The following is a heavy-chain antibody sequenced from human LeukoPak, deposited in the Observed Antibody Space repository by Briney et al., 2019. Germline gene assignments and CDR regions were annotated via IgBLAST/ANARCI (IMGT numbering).Heavy chain of an antibody. CDR2: ISFDGSNQ. J-gene: IGHJ1*01. CDR3: AKSHPPTVTTEEGEYLQH. V-gene: IGHV3-30*18. Sequence: GRSLRLSCAASRFTFSSFGMHWVRQAPGQGLEWVAVISFDGSNQYYADSVKGRFTIYRDNFKNTVYLQMNSLRAEETAVYYCAKSHPPTVTTEEGEYLQHWGQGTLVTVSS. CDR1: RFTFSSFG. D-gene: IGHD4-17*01.